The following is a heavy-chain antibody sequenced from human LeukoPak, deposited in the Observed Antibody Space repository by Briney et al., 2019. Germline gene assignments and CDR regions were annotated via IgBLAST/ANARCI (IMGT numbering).Heavy chain of an antibody. J-gene: IGHJ4*02. D-gene: IGHD3-10*01. Sequence: SETLSLTCTVSGGSIRSSSYYWGWIRQPPGKGLEWIGSIYYSGSTYYNASLKSRVTISVDTSKNQFSLKLRSVTAADTAVYYCARVPKASGYFDNWGQGTLVSVSS. CDR1: GGSIRSSSYY. V-gene: IGHV4-39*07. CDR2: IYYSGST. CDR3: ARVPKASGYFDN.